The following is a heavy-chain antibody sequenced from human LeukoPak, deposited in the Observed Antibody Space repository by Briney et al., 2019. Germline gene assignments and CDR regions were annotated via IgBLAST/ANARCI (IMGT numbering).Heavy chain of an antibody. CDR3: ARAAAAGPQPFDY. CDR2: IYHSGST. Sequence: SETLSLTCAVSGGSISSGGYSWSWIRQPPGKGLEWIGYIYHSGSTYYNPSLKSRVTISVDRSKNQFSLKLSSVTAADTAVYYCARAAAAGPQPFDYWGQGTLVTVSS. V-gene: IGHV4-30-2*01. CDR1: GGSISSGGYS. J-gene: IGHJ4*02. D-gene: IGHD6-13*01.